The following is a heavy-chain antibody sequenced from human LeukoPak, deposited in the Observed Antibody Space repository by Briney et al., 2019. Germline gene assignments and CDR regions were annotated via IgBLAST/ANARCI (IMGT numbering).Heavy chain of an antibody. CDR1: GFTVSSNY. Sequence: GGSLRLSCAASGFTVSSNYMSWVRLAPGKGLEWASVIYSGGTTYYADSVKGRFTISRDNSKKTLHLQMNSLRAEDTAVYYCARDQYSYAHAAHWGQGTLVTVSS. D-gene: IGHD5-18*01. J-gene: IGHJ4*02. CDR2: IYSGGTT. V-gene: IGHV3-66*01. CDR3: ARDQYSYAHAAH.